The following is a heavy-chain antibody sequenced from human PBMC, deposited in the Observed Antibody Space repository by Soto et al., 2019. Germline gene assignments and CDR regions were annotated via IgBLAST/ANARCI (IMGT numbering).Heavy chain of an antibody. D-gene: IGHD2-15*01. J-gene: IGHJ6*02. V-gene: IGHV3-66*01. CDR1: GFTVSSNY. CDR3: AMDDVHCSGGRCYCAPMDV. Sequence: EVQLVESGGGLVQPGGSLRLSCAASGFTVSSNYMTWVRQAPGKGLEWVALIQSGGRTYYAGSVKGRFTISRDNSKNTLVLQMNSLRVDDTAGYYCAMDDVHCSGGRCYCAPMDVWGQGTTVTVSS. CDR2: IQSGGRT.